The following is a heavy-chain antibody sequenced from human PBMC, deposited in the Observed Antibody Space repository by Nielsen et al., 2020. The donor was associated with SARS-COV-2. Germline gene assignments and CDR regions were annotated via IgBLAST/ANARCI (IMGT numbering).Heavy chain of an antibody. CDR3: ATPRGHYYDSSGVFDY. Sequence: GGSLRLSCAASGFTVSDNYLSWVRQAPGKGLEWVSVMYSGGISYYADSVKGRFTVSRDNSKNTLYLQMNSLTAGDTAVYYCATPRGHYYDSSGVFDYWGQGTLVTVSS. V-gene: IGHV3-53*01. CDR1: GFTVSDNY. D-gene: IGHD3-22*01. J-gene: IGHJ4*02. CDR2: MYSGGIS.